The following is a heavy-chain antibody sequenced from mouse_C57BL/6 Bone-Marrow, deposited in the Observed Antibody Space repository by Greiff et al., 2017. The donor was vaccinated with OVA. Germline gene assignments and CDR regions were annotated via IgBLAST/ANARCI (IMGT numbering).Heavy chain of an antibody. Sequence: EVKVEESGEGLVKPGGSLKLSCAASGFTFSSYAMSWVRQTPEKRLEWVAYISSGGDDISYADTVKGRFTISRDNARNTLYLQMSSLKSEDTAMYYCTRDGYYSMDYWGQGTSVTVSS. D-gene: IGHD2-3*01. CDR1: GFTFSSYA. CDR3: TRDGYYSMDY. V-gene: IGHV5-9-1*02. CDR2: ISSGGDDI. J-gene: IGHJ4*01.